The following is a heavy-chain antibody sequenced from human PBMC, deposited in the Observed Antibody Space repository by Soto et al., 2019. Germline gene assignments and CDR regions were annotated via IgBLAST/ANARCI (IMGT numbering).Heavy chain of an antibody. J-gene: IGHJ3*02. D-gene: IGHD6-19*01. V-gene: IGHV3-48*01. CDR1: GFTFSSYS. CDR3: ARVYSSGWKSLSSAFDI. Sequence: GGSLRLSCAASGFTFSSYSMNWVRQAPGKGLEWVSYISSSSSTIYYADSVKGRFTISRDNAKNSLYLQMNSLRAEETAVYYCARVYSSGWKSLSSAFDIWGQGTMVTVSS. CDR2: ISSSSSTI.